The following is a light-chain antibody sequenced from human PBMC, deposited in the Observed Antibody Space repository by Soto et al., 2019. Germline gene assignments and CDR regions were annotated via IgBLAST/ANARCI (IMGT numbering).Light chain of an antibody. J-gene: IGLJ2*01. V-gene: IGLV7-46*01. Sequence: QAVVTQEPSLTVSPGGTVTLTCGSNTGAVTSGHFPYWFQQRPGQAPRTLIYDTTNKHSWTPARFSGSLLGGKAALTLSGAQPEDEAEYYGLVFSGGARLFGGGTKLTVL. CDR1: TGAVTSGHF. CDR3: LVFSGGARL. CDR2: DTT.